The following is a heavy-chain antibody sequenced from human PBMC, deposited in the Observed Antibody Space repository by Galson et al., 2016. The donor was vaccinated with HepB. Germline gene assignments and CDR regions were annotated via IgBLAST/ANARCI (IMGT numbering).Heavy chain of an antibody. J-gene: IGHJ4*02. CDR2: IYWNDDK. V-gene: IGHV2-5*01. Sequence: PALVKPTQTLTLTCTFSGFSLSSSGVGVGWIRQSPGKALEWLALIYWNDDKRYSPSLKSRLTITKDTSKNQVVLTLTNMDPGDTATYYCAHRRTSAAYGSGKDHYFDYWGQGTLVTVSS. CDR3: AHRRTSAAYGSGKDHYFDY. CDR1: GFSLSSSGVG. D-gene: IGHD3-10*01.